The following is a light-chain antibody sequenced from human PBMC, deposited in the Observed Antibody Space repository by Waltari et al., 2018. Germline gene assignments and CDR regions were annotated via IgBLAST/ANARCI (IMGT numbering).Light chain of an antibody. Sequence: DIQMTQSPSTLSASVGDTVTITCRASRSISRWLARFQQKPGKAPKLLIYKASTLEIGVPSRFSGSGSGSEFNITISSLQPDDLATYYCQQYNSYSEYTFGQGTKLEMK. CDR1: RSISRW. CDR3: QQYNSYSEYT. CDR2: KAS. V-gene: IGKV1-5*03. J-gene: IGKJ2*01.